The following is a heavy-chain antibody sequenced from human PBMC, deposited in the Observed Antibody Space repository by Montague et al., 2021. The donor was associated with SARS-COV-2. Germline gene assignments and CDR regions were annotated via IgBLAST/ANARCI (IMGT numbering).Heavy chain of an antibody. CDR2: IYYSGST. CDR1: GGSISSYY. D-gene: IGHD6-19*01. V-gene: IGHV4-59*01. CDR3: ARASVARKVLDY. Sequence: SETLSLTCTVSGGSISSYYWSWIRQPPGKGLEWIGYIYYSGSTNYKPSLKSRVTISVDTSKNQFSLKLSSVTAADTAVYYCARASVARKVLDYWGQGTLVTVSS. J-gene: IGHJ4*02.